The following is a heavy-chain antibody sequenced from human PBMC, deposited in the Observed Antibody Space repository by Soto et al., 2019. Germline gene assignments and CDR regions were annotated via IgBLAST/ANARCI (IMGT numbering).Heavy chain of an antibody. CDR1: GGSISSYY. Sequence: SETLSLTCTVSGGSISSYYWSWIRQPPGKGLEWIGYIYYSGSTNYNPSLKSLVTISVDTSKNQFSLKLSTVTAADTAVYYCARAPYSGYGYYYFDYWGQGTLVTVSS. CDR2: IYYSGST. V-gene: IGHV4-59*01. D-gene: IGHD5-12*01. CDR3: ARAPYSGYGYYYFDY. J-gene: IGHJ4*02.